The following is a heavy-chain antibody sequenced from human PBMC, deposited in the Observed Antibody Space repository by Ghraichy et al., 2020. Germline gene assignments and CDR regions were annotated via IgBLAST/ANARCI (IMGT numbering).Heavy chain of an antibody. CDR3: ARGSDYDAFTGPYIFERLHY. J-gene: IGHJ4*02. CDR2: IWYNGDKK. Sequence: GGSLRLSCVTSGFTLGNFVVHWVRQTPAKGLEWVAVIWYNGDKKFYADSVTGRFTISRDNSKNTVFLQMNNLRTDDTAVYYCARGSDYDAFTGPYIFERLHYWGQGTVITVAA. D-gene: IGHD3-9*01. V-gene: IGHV3-33*01. CDR1: GFTLGNFV.